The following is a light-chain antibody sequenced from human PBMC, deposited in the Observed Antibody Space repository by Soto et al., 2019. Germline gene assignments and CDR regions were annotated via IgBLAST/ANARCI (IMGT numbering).Light chain of an antibody. J-gene: IGLJ1*01. CDR1: SSDVGSYDY. CDR2: NVT. V-gene: IGLV2-11*01. Sequence: QSALIQPPSVSGSPGQSVTISCTGTSSDVGSYDYVSWYQQHPGTVPKPMIYNVTTQPSGVPDRFSGSRSGNSASMTISGLQAEDEADYSCSSYTSSATYVFETGTKLTVL. CDR3: SSYTSSATYV.